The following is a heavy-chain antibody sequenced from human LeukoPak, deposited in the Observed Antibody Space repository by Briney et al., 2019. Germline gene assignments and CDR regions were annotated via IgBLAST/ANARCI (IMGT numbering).Heavy chain of an antibody. CDR3: ARHLDYYGSGSYYANWFDP. Sequence: GESLKISCKGSGYSFSNSWIGWVRQMPGKGLEWMGIIYPGDSDTRYSPSFQGQVTISADKSISTAYLQWNSLKASDTAMYYCARHLDYYGSGSYYANWFDPWGQGTLVTVSS. CDR1: GYSFSNSW. CDR2: IYPGDSDT. D-gene: IGHD3-10*01. V-gene: IGHV5-51*01. J-gene: IGHJ5*02.